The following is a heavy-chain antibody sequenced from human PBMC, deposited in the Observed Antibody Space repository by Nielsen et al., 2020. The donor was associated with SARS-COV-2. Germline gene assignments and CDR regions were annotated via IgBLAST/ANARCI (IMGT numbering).Heavy chain of an antibody. J-gene: IGHJ4*02. CDR2: IYTSGST. Sequence: SETLSPTCTVSGGSISSGSYYWSWIRQPAGKGLEWIGRIYTSGSTNYNPSLKSRVTISVDTSKNQFSLKLSSVTAADTAVYYCARGGTTVTTETDFDYWGQGTLVTVSS. CDR3: ARGGTTVTTETDFDY. D-gene: IGHD4-17*01. CDR1: GGSISSGSYY. V-gene: IGHV4-61*02.